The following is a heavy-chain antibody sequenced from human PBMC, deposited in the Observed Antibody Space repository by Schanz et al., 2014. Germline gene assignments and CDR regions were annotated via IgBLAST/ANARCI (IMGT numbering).Heavy chain of an antibody. CDR1: GFTFISYD. V-gene: IGHV3-33*06. J-gene: IGHJ4*02. D-gene: IGHD3-9*01. CDR3: AKHVRSLTGNDY. CDR2: IRYDGRNK. Sequence: QVQLVESGGGVVQPGRSLRLSCVASGFTFISYDIHWVRQAPGKGLEWVAVIRYDGRNKNFVESVKGRFTISRDNSNNTLYLQMKSLRAEDTAVYYCAKHVRSLTGNDYWGQGTLVTVSS.